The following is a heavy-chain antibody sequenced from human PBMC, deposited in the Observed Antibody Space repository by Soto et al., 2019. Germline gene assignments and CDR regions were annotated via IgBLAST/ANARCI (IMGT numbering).Heavy chain of an antibody. V-gene: IGHV3-23*01. J-gene: IGHJ5*02. CDR2: ISGTGVNT. CDR1: GFIFSSYA. D-gene: IGHD6-6*01. CDR3: AKDSVHNLYRTSSLEDCFGP. Sequence: HPGGSLRLSCEASGFIFSSYAITWVRQAPGKGLEWVSTISGTGVNTYYADSVKGRFTVSRDNSKNTVWLQMNSLRAADSSVYYCAKDSVHNLYRTSSLEDCFGPWGQGTLVTVS.